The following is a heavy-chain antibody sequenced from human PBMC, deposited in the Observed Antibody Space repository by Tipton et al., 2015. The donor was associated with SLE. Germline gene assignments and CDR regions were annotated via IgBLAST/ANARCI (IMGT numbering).Heavy chain of an antibody. Sequence: QSGAEVKKPGASVKVSCKASGYTFSSYVISWVRQAPGQGLEWMGWISPYNGNTNYAQKLQGRVTMTTDTSTNTAYMELRSLRSDDTAVYYCARDRSSWYGRYFDYWGQGTLITVSS. V-gene: IGHV1-18*01. J-gene: IGHJ4*02. CDR3: ARDRSSWYGRYFDY. CDR2: ISPYNGNT. CDR1: GYTFSSYV. D-gene: IGHD6-13*01.